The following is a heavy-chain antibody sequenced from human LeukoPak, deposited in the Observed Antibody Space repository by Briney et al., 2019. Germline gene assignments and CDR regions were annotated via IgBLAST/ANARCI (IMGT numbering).Heavy chain of an antibody. D-gene: IGHD6-13*01. V-gene: IGHV4-39*07. CDR2: IYYNGNT. CDR1: GGSISSSTYY. J-gene: IGHJ3*02. Sequence: SETLSLTCIVSGGSISSSTYYWGWIRQPPGKGLEWIGNIYYNGNTYYNPSLKSRVTISVDTSKNQFSLKLSSVTAADTAVYYCAYSSSWQKGHDDAFDIWGQGTMVTVSS. CDR3: AYSSSWQKGHDDAFDI.